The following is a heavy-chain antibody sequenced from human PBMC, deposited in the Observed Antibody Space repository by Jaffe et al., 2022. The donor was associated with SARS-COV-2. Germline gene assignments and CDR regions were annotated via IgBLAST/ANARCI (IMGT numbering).Heavy chain of an antibody. CDR2: IWSDGRNE. D-gene: IGHD3-22*01. CDR3: ARDPKGREMMVIDY. Sequence: QVQLVESGGGVVQPGRSLRLSCAVSGFTFNTYGMHWVRQAPGKGLEWVAFIWSDGRNEYYADSVKGRFTISRDNSKNTLYLQMNSLRAEDTAVYYCARDPKGREMMVIDYWGQGTLVTVSS. J-gene: IGHJ4*02. CDR1: GFTFNTYG. V-gene: IGHV3-33*01.